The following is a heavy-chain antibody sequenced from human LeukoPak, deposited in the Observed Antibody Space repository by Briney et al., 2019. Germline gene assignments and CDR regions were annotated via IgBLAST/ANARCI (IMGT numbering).Heavy chain of an antibody. J-gene: IGHJ4*02. V-gene: IGHV4-4*07. Sequence: SETLSLTCTVSGGSISSYYWSWIRQPAGKGLEWIGRIYTSGSTNYNPSLKSRVTISVDRSKNQFSLKLSSVTAADTAVYYCARGPHLWFGEFRRFDYWGQGTLVTVSS. D-gene: IGHD3-10*01. CDR1: GGSISSYY. CDR2: IYTSGST. CDR3: ARGPHLWFGEFRRFDY.